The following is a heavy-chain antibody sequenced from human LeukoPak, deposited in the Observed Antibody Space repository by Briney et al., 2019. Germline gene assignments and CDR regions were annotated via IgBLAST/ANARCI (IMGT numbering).Heavy chain of an antibody. D-gene: IGHD4-17*01. V-gene: IGHV4-31*03. J-gene: IGHJ4*02. CDR3: ARANYGDFDY. Sequence: SETLSLTCTVSGGSISSGGYYWSWIRQHPGKGLEWIGYIYYSGCTYYNPSLKSRVTISVDTSKNQFSLKLSSVTAADTAVYYCARANYGDFDYWGQGTLVTVSS. CDR2: IYYSGCT. CDR1: GGSISSGGYY.